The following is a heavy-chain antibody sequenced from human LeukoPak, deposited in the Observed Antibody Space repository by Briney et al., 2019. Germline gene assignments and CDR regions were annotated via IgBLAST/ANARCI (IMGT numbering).Heavy chain of an antibody. Sequence: ASVKVSCKASGGTFSSSAISWVRPAPGQGLEWMGWMSPDSGNTGYAQKLQGRVTMTRDTSISTAYLDLSSLTSEDTAVYYCARVSMRVRGARRFDPWGQGTLVTVSS. J-gene: IGHJ5*02. D-gene: IGHD3-10*01. CDR3: ARVSMRVRGARRFDP. CDR2: MSPDSGNT. CDR1: GGTFSSSA. V-gene: IGHV1-8*02.